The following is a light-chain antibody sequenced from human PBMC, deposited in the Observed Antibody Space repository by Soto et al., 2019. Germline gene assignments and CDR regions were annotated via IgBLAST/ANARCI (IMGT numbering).Light chain of an antibody. V-gene: IGLV2-14*01. J-gene: IGLJ1*01. CDR3: SSYPSSSTIWV. Sequence: SALTQPASVSGSPGQSITISCTGTSSDVGGYNYVSWYQQHPGKAPKLMIYEVSNRPSGVSNRFSGSKSGNTASLTISGLQAEDEADYYCSSYPSSSTIWVLGNGTKVT. CDR2: EVS. CDR1: SSDVGGYNY.